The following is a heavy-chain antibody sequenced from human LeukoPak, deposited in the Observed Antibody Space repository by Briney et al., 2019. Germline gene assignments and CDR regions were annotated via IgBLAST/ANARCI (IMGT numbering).Heavy chain of an antibody. CDR3: ARSKLLLPDGMDV. CDR1: GFTFSSYE. Sequence: VGSLRLSCAASGFTFSSYEMNWVRQAPGKGLEWVSYISSSGSTIYYADSVKGRFTISRDNAKNSLYLQMNSLRAEDTAVYYCARSKLLLPDGMDVWGKGTTVTVSS. CDR2: ISSSGSTI. D-gene: IGHD2/OR15-2a*01. J-gene: IGHJ6*04. V-gene: IGHV3-48*03.